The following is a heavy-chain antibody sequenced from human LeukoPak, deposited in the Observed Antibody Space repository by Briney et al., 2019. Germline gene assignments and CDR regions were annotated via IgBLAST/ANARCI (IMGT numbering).Heavy chain of an antibody. Sequence: SETLSLTCTVSGGSISSYYWSWIRQPPGRGLEWIGYIYYSGSTNYNPSLESRVTISVDTSKNQFSLKLSSVTAADTAVYYCARHKRSYYGSGSYSGFDYWGQGTLVTVSS. D-gene: IGHD3-10*01. CDR2: IYYSGST. CDR3: ARHKRSYYGSGSYSGFDY. CDR1: GGSISSYY. V-gene: IGHV4-59*08. J-gene: IGHJ4*02.